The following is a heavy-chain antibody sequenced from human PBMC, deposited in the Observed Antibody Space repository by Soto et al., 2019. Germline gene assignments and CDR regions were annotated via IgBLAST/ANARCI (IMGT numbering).Heavy chain of an antibody. V-gene: IGHV1-2*04. Sequence: GASVKVSCKASGYTFTGYYMHWVRQAPGQGLEWMGWINPNSGGTNYAQKFQGWVTMTRDTSISTAYMELSRLRSDDTAVYYCARGYCSGGSCHHFDYWGQGTLVTVSS. CDR2: INPNSGGT. CDR3: ARGYCSGGSCHHFDY. D-gene: IGHD2-15*01. CDR1: GYTFTGYY. J-gene: IGHJ4*02.